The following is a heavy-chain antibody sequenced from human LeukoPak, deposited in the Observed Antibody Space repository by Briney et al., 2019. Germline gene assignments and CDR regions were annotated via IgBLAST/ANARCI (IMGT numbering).Heavy chain of an antibody. CDR3: ARGRYYYDSSGFSNWFDP. V-gene: IGHV1-2*06. J-gene: IGHJ5*02. CDR1: GYTFTGYY. CDR2: INPNSGGT. D-gene: IGHD3-22*01. Sequence: ASVKVSCKAFGYTFTGYYMHWVRQAPGQGLEWMGRINPNSGGTNYAQKFQGRVTMIRDTSISTAYMELSRLRSDDTAVYYCARGRYYYDSSGFSNWFDPWGQGTLVTVSS.